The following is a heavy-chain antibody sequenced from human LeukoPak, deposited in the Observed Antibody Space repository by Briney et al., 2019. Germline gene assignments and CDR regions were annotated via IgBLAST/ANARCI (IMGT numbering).Heavy chain of an antibody. D-gene: IGHD2-8*02. CDR2: INWNGGRA. Sequence: GGSLRLSCIASGFTFKDYGMTWVRQVPGKGLEWVSGINWNGGRAGNADSVRGRFIISRDNAKNSLYLQMNSLRAEDAAVYYCAKAPLGRCTGAICYSFDYWGQGTLVTVSS. J-gene: IGHJ4*02. CDR3: AKAPLGRCTGAICYSFDY. V-gene: IGHV3-20*04. CDR1: GFTFKDYG.